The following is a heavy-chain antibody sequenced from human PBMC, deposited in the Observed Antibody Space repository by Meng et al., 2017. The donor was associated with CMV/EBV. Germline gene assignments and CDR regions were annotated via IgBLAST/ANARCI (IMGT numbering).Heavy chain of an antibody. V-gene: IGHV3-53*01. D-gene: IGHD1-7*01. CDR3: ARDGNYHGV. J-gene: IGHJ4*02. Sequence: EFQLVESGGGLSQPGGSLRFSCAASGFTVSTNYMRWFRQAPGKGLEWVSLISSEGTTDYADSVKGRFTISRDNSNNTLYLQMNSLRAEDTAVYYCARDGNYHGVWGQGTLVTVSS. CDR2: ISSEGTT. CDR1: GFTVSTNY.